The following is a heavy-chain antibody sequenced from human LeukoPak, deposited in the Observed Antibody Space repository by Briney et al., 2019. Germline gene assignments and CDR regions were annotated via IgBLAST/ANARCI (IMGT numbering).Heavy chain of an antibody. J-gene: IGHJ6*02. CDR1: GFTFSSYA. CDR2: ISYDGSNK. CDR3: ASAIVPAARGDYYYGMDV. D-gene: IGHD2-2*01. V-gene: IGHV3-30*04. Sequence: GGSLRLSCAASGFTFSSYAMHWVRQAPGKGLEWVAVISYDGSNKYYADSVKGRFTISRDNSKNTLYLQMNSLRAEDTAVYYCASAIVPAARGDYYYGMDVWGQGTTVTVSS.